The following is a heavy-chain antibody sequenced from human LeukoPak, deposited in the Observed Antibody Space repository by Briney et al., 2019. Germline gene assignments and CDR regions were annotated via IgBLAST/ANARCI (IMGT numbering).Heavy chain of an antibody. CDR2: ISYDGSNK. J-gene: IGHJ4*02. CDR1: GFTFSSYG. V-gene: IGHV3-30*18. CDR3: AKSLRLGDYTNLPFDN. D-gene: IGHD3-10*01. Sequence: GGSLRLSCAASGFTFSSYGMHWVRQAPGKGLEWVAVISYDGSNKYYADSVKGRFTISRDNSKNTLYLQMNSLRAEDTAVYYCAKSLRLGDYTNLPFDNWGQGTVVTVSS.